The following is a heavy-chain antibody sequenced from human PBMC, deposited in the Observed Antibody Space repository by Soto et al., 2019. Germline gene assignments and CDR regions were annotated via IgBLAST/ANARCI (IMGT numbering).Heavy chain of an antibody. V-gene: IGHV1-18*01. Sequence: QVQLVQSGAEVKKPGASVKVSCKASGYTFTSYGISWVRQAPGQGREWMGWISAYNGNTNNAQKLHVRVTMNTYTSTKTDYMELRSLRYDDTAVYYCARDLAYSSGPDYWGQGTLVTVSS. CDR1: GYTFTSYG. D-gene: IGHD6-19*01. CDR3: ARDLAYSSGPDY. J-gene: IGHJ4*02. CDR2: ISAYNGNT.